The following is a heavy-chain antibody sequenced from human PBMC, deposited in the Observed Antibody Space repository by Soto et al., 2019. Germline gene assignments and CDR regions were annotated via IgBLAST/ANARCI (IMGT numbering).Heavy chain of an antibody. V-gene: IGHV3-30-3*01. CDR1: EFTFSTYP. Sequence: GGSLRLSCAASEFTFSTYPMHWVRQTPGKGLEWVAVISYDETNKYYADSVKGRFTISRDNSKNTLYLQMNNLRADDTAVYYCARGASDFWGAYPEIHFFDYWGHGTLVTVSS. CDR3: ARGASDFWGAYPEIHFFDY. D-gene: IGHD3-3*01. J-gene: IGHJ4*01. CDR2: ISYDETNK.